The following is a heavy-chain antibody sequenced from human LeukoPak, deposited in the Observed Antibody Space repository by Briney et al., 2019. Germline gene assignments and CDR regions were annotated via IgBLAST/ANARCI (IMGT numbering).Heavy chain of an antibody. CDR2: INPSGNT. V-gene: IGHV4-4*08. CDR3: ARWGSIDNYYGMDV. Sequence: SETLSLTCTVSGGSISGYYWSWIRQPPGKGLEWIGYINPSGNTDYNPSLKSRVTISVDTSNNQFSLKVSSVTAADTAIYYCARWGSIDNYYGMDVWGQGTTVTVSS. CDR1: GGSISGYY. D-gene: IGHD7-27*01. J-gene: IGHJ6*02.